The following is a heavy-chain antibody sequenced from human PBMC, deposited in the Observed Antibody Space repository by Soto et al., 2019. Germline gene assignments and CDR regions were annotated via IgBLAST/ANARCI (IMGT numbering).Heavy chain of an antibody. D-gene: IGHD6-6*01. CDR2: IDPSDSYT. J-gene: IGHJ6*02. V-gene: IGHV5-10-1*03. Sequence: EVQLVQSGAEVKKPGESLRISCKGSGYSFTSYWISWVRQMPGKGLEWMGRIDPSDSYTNYSPSFQGHVTISADKSISTAYLQWSSLKASDTAMYYCAREGVVSSSVYYYYYGMDVWGQGTTVTVSS. CDR3: AREGVVSSSVYYYYYGMDV. CDR1: GYSFTSYW.